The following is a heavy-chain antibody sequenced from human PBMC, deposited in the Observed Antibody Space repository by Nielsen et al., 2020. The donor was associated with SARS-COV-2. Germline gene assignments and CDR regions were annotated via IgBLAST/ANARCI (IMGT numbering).Heavy chain of an antibody. CDR2: INPYSGST. D-gene: IGHD1-26*01. CDR3: ARGAWLDP. V-gene: IGHV1-2*06. Sequence: ASVKVSCKASGYTFTDYYIHWVRQAPGQGLEWMGRINPYSGSTIYAQKFQGRVSMTRDTSTSTVSMELRSLRSEDTAVYYCARGAWLDPWGQGTLVSVSS. CDR1: GYTFTDYY. J-gene: IGHJ5*02.